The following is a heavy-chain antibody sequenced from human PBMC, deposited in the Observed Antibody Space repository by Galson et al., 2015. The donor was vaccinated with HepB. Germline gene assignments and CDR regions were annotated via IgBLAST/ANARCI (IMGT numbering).Heavy chain of an antibody. Sequence: SLRLSCAGSGFTFGSSPMTWVRQAPGKGLDWVSAITPSADRTFYADSVRGRFTISRDNSRNTLYLQMNSLRAEDTAVYFCAKGDWMDVWGQGTLATVSS. J-gene: IGHJ5*02. V-gene: IGHV3-23*01. CDR2: ITPSADRT. CDR1: GFTFGSSP. CDR3: AKGDWMDV.